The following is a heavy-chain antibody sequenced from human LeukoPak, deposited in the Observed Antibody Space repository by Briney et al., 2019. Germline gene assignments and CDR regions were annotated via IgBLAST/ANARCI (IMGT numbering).Heavy chain of an antibody. Sequence: SLRLSCAASGFTFSSYAMHWVRQAPGKGLEWVAVISYDGSNKYYADSVKGRFTISRDNSKNTLYLQMNSLRTEDTAVYYCAKEAAVAGVGYNWFDPWGQGTLVTVSS. CDR1: GFTFSSYA. J-gene: IGHJ5*02. D-gene: IGHD6-19*01. CDR2: ISYDGSNK. V-gene: IGHV3-30-3*01. CDR3: AKEAAVAGVGYNWFDP.